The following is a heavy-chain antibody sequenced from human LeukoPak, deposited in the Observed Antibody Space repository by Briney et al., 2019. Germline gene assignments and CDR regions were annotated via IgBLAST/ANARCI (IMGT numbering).Heavy chain of an antibody. D-gene: IGHD3-10*01. CDR1: GFTFSSYW. CDR2: IKQDGSEK. CDR3: AKALRRGVTNFDY. Sequence: PGGSLRLSCAASGFTFSSYWMSWVRQAPGKGLERVANIKQDGSEKYYADSVKGRFTISRDNSKNSLYLQMNSLRTEDTALYYCAKALRRGVTNFDYWGQGTLVIVSS. V-gene: IGHV3-7*03. J-gene: IGHJ4*02.